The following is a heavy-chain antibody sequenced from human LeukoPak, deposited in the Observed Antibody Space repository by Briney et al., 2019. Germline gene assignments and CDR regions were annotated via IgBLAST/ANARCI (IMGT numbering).Heavy chain of an antibody. V-gene: IGHV4-61*08. D-gene: IGHD6-13*01. CDR2: IYYSGST. CDR3: ARVPAAAGTVFLDY. CDR1: GGSISSGDYY. Sequence: SETLSLTCTVSGGSISSGDYYWSWIRQPPGKGLEWIGYIYYSGSTNYNPSLKSRVTISVDTSKNQFSLKLSSVTTADTAVYYCARVPAAAGTVFLDYWGQGTLVTVSS. J-gene: IGHJ4*02.